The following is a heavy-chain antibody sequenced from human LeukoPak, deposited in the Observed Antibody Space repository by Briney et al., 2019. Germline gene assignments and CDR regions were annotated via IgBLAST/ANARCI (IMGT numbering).Heavy chain of an antibody. Sequence: GESLRLSCVVSGFSFSNSYMTWIRQTPGKGLESLAYISGSGSDIYYADSVKGRFTISRDNSKNTLYLQMNSLRAEDTAVFYCALPGCTGGSCYQIDYWGQGTLVTVSS. V-gene: IGHV3-11*04. CDR2: ISGSGSDI. J-gene: IGHJ4*02. D-gene: IGHD2-15*01. CDR3: ALPGCTGGSCYQIDY. CDR1: GFSFSNSY.